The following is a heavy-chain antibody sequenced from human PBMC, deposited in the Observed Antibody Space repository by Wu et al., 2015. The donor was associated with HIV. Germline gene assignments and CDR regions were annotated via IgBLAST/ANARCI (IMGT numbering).Heavy chain of an antibody. CDR2: MNSNNGKT. CDR3: ATSYYGSGSYPTFYYYYAMDV. CDR1: GYTITTYD. D-gene: IGHD3-10*01. J-gene: IGHJ6*02. V-gene: IGHV1-8*01. Sequence: QVQLVQSGAEVKKPGASAKVSCQASGYTITTYDFNWVRQAPGQGLEWMGWMNSNNGKTGYGQKFQGRVAMTRNISTRTAYMELSGLKSEDTAVYYCATSYYGSGSYPTFYYYYAMDVWGQGTTVTVSS.